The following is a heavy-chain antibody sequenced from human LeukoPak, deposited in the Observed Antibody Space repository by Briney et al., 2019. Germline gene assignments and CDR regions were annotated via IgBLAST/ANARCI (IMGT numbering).Heavy chain of an antibody. J-gene: IGHJ5*02. CDR1: GYTFTSHG. D-gene: IGHD2-21*02. CDR3: ARDGPYCGGDCYSPNWFDP. Sequence: ASVKVSCKASGYTFTSHGISWVRQAPGQGLEWMGWISAYNGNTNYAQKLQGRVTMATDTSTSTAYMELRSLRSDDTAVYYCARDGPYCGGDCYSPNWFDPWGQGTLVTVSS. V-gene: IGHV1-18*01. CDR2: ISAYNGNT.